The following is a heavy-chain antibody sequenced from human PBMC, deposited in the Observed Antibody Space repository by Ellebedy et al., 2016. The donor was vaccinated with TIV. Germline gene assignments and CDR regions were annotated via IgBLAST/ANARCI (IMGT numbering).Heavy chain of an antibody. D-gene: IGHD4-23*01. J-gene: IGHJ6*02. CDR1: GFTFSSYG. Sequence: GESLKISCAASGFTFSSYGMHLVRQAPGKGLEWVAFIRYDGSNKYYADSVKGRFAISRDNSKNTLYLQMNSLRAEDTAVYYCARGISGAYGGTGGMDVWGQGTTVTVSS. V-gene: IGHV3-30*02. CDR3: ARGISGAYGGTGGMDV. CDR2: IRYDGSNK.